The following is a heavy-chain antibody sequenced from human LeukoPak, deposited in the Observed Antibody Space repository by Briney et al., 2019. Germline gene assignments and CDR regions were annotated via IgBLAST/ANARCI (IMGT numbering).Heavy chain of an antibody. V-gene: IGHV4-34*01. J-gene: IGHJ4*02. D-gene: IGHD3-9*01. CDR2: INHSGST. CDR1: GGSFSGYY. CDR3: ARGRTYYDILTGYPKTYFDY. Sequence: PSETLSLTCAVYGGSFSGYYWSWIRQPPGKGLEWIGEINHSGSTNYNPSLKSRVTISVDMSKNQFSLKLSSVTAADTAVYYCARGRTYYDILTGYPKTYFDYWGQGTLVTVSS.